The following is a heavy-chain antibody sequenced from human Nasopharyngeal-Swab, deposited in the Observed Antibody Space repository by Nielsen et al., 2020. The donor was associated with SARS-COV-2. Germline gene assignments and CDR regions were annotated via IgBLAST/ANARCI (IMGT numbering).Heavy chain of an antibody. V-gene: IGHV5-51*01. CDR1: GYTFAWHW. Sequence: GESLKLPCKGSGYTFAWHWIGWVRQIPGKGLEWMGIIYPGDPDPRYSPSFQGQVTISVDKSINTAYLQWSSLKASDTATYNRARLCRGTTGGACYTGGDYYHYNMNVWGKGTTVTVS. CDR2: IYPGDPDP. D-gene: IGHD2-8*02. J-gene: IGHJ6*03. CDR3: ARLCRGTTGGACYTGGDYYHYNMNV.